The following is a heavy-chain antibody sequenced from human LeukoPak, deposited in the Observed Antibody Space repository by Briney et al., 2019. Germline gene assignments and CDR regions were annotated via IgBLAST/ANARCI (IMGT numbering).Heavy chain of an antibody. D-gene: IGHD3/OR15-3a*01. CDR2: IYYSGST. V-gene: IGHV4-39*01. CDR1: GDSIISSSHY. J-gene: IGHJ6*02. Sequence: SETLSLTCTVFGDSIISSSHYWGWIRQPPGKGLEWIGSIYYSGSTHFNPSLQSRVTMSVDASKNQFSLKLSSVTAADTAGYYCARHWTGYYYYGMNVWGQGTTVTVSS. CDR3: ARHWTGYYYYGMNV.